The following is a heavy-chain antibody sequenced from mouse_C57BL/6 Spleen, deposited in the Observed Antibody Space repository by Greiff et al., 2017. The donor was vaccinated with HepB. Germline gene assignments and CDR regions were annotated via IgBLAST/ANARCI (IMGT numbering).Heavy chain of an antibody. V-gene: IGHV1-15*01. D-gene: IGHD3-3*01. CDR3: TRAGRRGTMDY. CDR1: GYTFTDYE. Sequence: VKLMESGAELVRPGASVTLSCKASGYTFTDYEMHWVKQTPVHGLEWIGAIDPETGGTAYNQKFKGKAILTADKSSSTAYMELRSLTSEDSAVYYCTRAGRRGTMDYWGQGTSVTVSS. CDR2: IDPETGGT. J-gene: IGHJ4*01.